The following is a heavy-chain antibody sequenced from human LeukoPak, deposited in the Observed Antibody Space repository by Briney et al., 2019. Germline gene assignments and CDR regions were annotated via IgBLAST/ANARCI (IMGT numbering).Heavy chain of an antibody. Sequence: GGTLRLSCAASGFIFSSHGMNWVRQAPGKGLEWVSYISSSGSTIHYADSVKGRFTISRDNAKNSLYLQMNSLRAEDTAVYYCAELGITMIGGVWGKGTTVTISS. V-gene: IGHV3-48*04. CDR2: ISSSGSTI. CDR1: GFIFSSHG. CDR3: AELGITMIGGV. D-gene: IGHD3-10*02. J-gene: IGHJ6*04.